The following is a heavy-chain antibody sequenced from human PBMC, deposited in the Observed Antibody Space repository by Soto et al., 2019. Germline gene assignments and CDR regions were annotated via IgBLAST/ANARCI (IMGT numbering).Heavy chain of an antibody. CDR3: ARSAGYYDFWSGRNWYDP. V-gene: IGHV5-51*01. J-gene: IGHJ5*02. Sequence: PGESLKISCKGSGYSFTSYWIGWVRQMLGKGLEWMGIIYPGDSDTRYSPSFQGQVTISADKSISTAYLQWSSLKASDTAMYYCARSAGYYDFWSGRNWYDPWGQGTLVTVSS. D-gene: IGHD3-3*01. CDR2: IYPGDSDT. CDR1: GYSFTSYW.